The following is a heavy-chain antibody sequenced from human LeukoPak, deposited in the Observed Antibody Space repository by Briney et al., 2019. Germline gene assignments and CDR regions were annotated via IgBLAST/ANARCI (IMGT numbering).Heavy chain of an antibody. CDR3: ARAGGYYSSGSYLGF. J-gene: IGHJ4*02. CDR1: GGSISSYY. D-gene: IGHD3-10*01. Sequence: SETLSLTCTVSGGSISSYYWSWIRQPPGKGLEWIGYIYNRGSANYSPSLKSRLTISVDTSKNQFSLKLTSVTAADTAVYYCARAGGYYSSGSYLGFWGQGILVTVSS. CDR2: IYNRGSA. V-gene: IGHV4-59*01.